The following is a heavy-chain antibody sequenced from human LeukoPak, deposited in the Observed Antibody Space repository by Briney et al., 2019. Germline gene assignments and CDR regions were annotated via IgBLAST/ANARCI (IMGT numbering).Heavy chain of an antibody. CDR3: ARGFPPRRNYDSSGYYSYYFDH. V-gene: IGHV1-18*01. CDR1: GYSFTNYG. CDR2: ISAYNGYT. Sequence: GASVKVSCKASGYSFTNYGISWVRQAPGQGLEWMGWISAYNGYTHFAQTFQGRVTMTTDTSTSTAYMELRSLRSDDTAVYYCARGFPPRRNYDSSGYYSYYFDHWGQGTLVTVSS. D-gene: IGHD3-22*01. J-gene: IGHJ4*02.